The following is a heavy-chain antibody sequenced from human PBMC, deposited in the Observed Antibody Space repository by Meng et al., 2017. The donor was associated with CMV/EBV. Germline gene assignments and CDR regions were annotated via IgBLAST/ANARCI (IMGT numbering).Heavy chain of an antibody. J-gene: IGHJ4*02. Sequence: GGSLRLSCAASGFTFNTYAMNWVRQAPGKGLEWVSSLDSGYVFVFYADSVKGRFTISRDNAKNSLYLQMNSLRAEDTAVYYCARAGYPDPFDYWGQGTLVTVSS. V-gene: IGHV3-21*01. CDR2: LDSGYVFV. D-gene: IGHD3-16*02. CDR3: ARAGYPDPFDY. CDR1: GFTFNTYA.